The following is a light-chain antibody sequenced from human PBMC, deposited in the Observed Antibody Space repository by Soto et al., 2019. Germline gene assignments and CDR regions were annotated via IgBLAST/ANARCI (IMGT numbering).Light chain of an antibody. Sequence: QSVLTQPPSVSGAPGQRVTISCTGNSSNLGAGYDVHWYQHIPGSAPKLLIYSNTNRPSGVPDRFSGSKSGTSASLAISGLQAEDEGDYFCSSYSSGTTHVVFGGGTKLTVL. J-gene: IGLJ2*01. CDR2: SNT. CDR3: SSYSSGTTHVV. V-gene: IGLV1-40*01. CDR1: SSNLGAGYD.